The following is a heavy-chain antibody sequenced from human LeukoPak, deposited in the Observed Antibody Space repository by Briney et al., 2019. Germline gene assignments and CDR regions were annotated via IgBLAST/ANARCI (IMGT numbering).Heavy chain of an antibody. CDR1: GGSISSSSYH. V-gene: IGHV4-39*01. Sequence: PSETLSLTCTVSGGSISSSSYHWGWIRQPPGKGLEWIGSMYYSGGTYYNPSLKSRVTISVDTSKNQFSLKLSSVTAADTAVYYCARHGIRGYSYGYWFDPWGQGTLVTVSS. CDR2: MYYSGGT. D-gene: IGHD5-18*01. J-gene: IGHJ5*02. CDR3: ARHGIRGYSYGYWFDP.